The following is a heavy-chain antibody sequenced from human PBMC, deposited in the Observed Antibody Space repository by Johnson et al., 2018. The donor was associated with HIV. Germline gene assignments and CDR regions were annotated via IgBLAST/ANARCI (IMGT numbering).Heavy chain of an antibody. V-gene: IGHV3-30*02. CDR1: DFTFSSYG. J-gene: IGHJ3*02. CDR3: AKDVNEWVAGIQLWAPAFDI. D-gene: IGHD5-18*01. CDR2: IQYDGSNK. Sequence: QVQLVESGGGVVQPGGSLRLSCAASDFTFSSYGMHWVRQAPGKGLEWVTFIQYDGSNKYYADSVKGRFTISRDNSKNTVYLQMNGLRAEDTAVYYCAKDVNEWVAGIQLWAPAFDIWGQGTTVIVSS.